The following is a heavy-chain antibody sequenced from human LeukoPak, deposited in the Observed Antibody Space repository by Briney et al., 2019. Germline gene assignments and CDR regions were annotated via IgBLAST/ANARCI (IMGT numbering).Heavy chain of an antibody. CDR1: TFTFSDYG. CDR2: ISYDGSDK. V-gene: IGHV3-30*18. CDR3: AKAYSYGYIHHSDV. J-gene: IGHJ6*02. Sequence: GGSLRLSCVGSTFTFSDYGMHWVRQAPGKGLEWVAVISYDGSDKYSADSVKGRFTISRDNSRNTLYLQMNSLRAEDTAVYYCAKAYSYGYIHHSDVWGQGTTVTVPS. D-gene: IGHD5-18*01.